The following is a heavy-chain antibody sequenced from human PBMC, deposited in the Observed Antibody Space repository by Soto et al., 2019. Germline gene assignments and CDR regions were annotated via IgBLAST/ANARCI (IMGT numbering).Heavy chain of an antibody. J-gene: IGHJ5*02. CDR1: GYTFTSYG. Sequence: GASVKVSCKASGYTFTSYGISWVRQAPGQGLEWMGWISAYNGNTNYAQKLQGRVTMTTDTSTSTAYMELRSLRSDDTAVYYCARERSRYYDYIWGSYRTEEELYWFDPWGQGTLVTVSS. CDR2: ISAYNGNT. CDR3: ARERSRYYDYIWGSYRTEEELYWFDP. V-gene: IGHV1-18*01. D-gene: IGHD3-16*02.